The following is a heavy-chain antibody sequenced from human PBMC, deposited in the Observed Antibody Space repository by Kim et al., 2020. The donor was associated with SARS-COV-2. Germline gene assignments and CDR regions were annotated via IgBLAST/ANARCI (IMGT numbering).Heavy chain of an antibody. CDR3: ARGVVDTAMGYAFDV. J-gene: IGHJ3*01. Sequence: DAVTGRFTISRDISKNTLYLQMNSLRAEDTAVYYCARGVVDTAMGYAFDVWGQGTMVTVSS. V-gene: IGHV3-53*01. D-gene: IGHD5-18*01.